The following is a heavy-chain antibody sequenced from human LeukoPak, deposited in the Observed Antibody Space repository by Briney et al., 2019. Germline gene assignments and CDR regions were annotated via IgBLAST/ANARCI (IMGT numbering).Heavy chain of an antibody. V-gene: IGHV3-74*01. D-gene: IGHD6-19*01. CDR1: GFTFSSYW. Sequence: GGSLRLSCAASGFTFSSYWMHWVCQAPGKGLVWVSRINPDGSSTTYADSVKDLFAISRDNARNTLYLQMDSLRAEDTAVYYCARDRRYSSGWSSYYYGMDVWGQGTTVTVSS. J-gene: IGHJ6*02. CDR2: INPDGSST. CDR3: ARDRRYSSGWSSYYYGMDV.